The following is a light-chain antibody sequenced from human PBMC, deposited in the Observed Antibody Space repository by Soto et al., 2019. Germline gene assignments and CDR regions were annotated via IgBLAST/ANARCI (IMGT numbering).Light chain of an antibody. CDR1: NSNIGAGSD. CDR2: GNN. V-gene: IGLV1-40*01. Sequence: QSALTQPPSVSGAPGQRATFSCTGSNSNIGAGSDVHWYQHLPGRAPKLLISGNNNRPSGVSDRFSAFKSGTSASLVITGLQAEDEADYYCLSYDSSLSGWVFGGGTQLTVL. CDR3: LSYDSSLSGWV. J-gene: IGLJ3*02.